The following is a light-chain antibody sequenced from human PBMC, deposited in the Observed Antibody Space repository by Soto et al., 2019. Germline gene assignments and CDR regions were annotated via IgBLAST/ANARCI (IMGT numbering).Light chain of an antibody. CDR3: SVYGSSSPLV. CDR2: EVR. Sequence: QSALTQPASVSGSAGQSITISCSGTMRDVGAYNLVSWYQQHPGTAPKLIIYEVRNRPSGISSRFSGSRSGNTASLTLSPLQSEDEGHYYCSVYGSSSPLVFRAGIK. J-gene: IGLJ3*02. V-gene: IGLV2-14*01. CDR1: MRDVGAYNL.